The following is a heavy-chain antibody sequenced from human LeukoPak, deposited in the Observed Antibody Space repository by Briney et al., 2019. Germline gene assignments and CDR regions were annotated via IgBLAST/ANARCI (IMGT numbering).Heavy chain of an antibody. D-gene: IGHD6-19*01. J-gene: IGHJ4*02. CDR2: IKNKGYGGTT. CDR3: TRDLYPGYGSGWAGY. Sequence: GGSLRLSCSGSGFSFGDYDMSWFRQAPGKGLEWVGFIKNKGYGGTTEYAASVKGRFSLSRDDSKGIAYLQMNSLKAEDTAMYYCTRDLYPGYGSGWAGYWGQGALVTVSS. V-gene: IGHV3-49*03. CDR1: GFSFGDYD.